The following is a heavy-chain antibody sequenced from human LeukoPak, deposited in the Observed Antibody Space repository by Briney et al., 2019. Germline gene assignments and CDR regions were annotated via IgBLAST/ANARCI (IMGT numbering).Heavy chain of an antibody. D-gene: IGHD1-26*01. J-gene: IGHJ3*02. CDR3: ARAVTSGSYSPDAFDI. V-gene: IGHV4-61*02. Sequence: PSETLSPTCTVSGGSISSGSYYWSWIRQPAGKGLEWIGRIYTSGSTNYNPSLKSRVTISVDTSKNQFSLKLSSVTAADTAVYYCARAVTSGSYSPDAFDIWGQGTMVTVSS. CDR1: GGSISSGSYY. CDR2: IYTSGST.